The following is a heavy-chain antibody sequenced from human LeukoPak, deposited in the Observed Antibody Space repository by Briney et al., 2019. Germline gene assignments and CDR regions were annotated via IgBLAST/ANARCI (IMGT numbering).Heavy chain of an antibody. V-gene: IGHV4-34*01. CDR1: GGSFSGYY. CDR3: ARTTAAYYYYYGMDV. J-gene: IGHJ6*02. CDR2: INHSGST. D-gene: IGHD2-2*01. Sequence: SETLSLTCAVYGGSFSGYYWSWIRRPPGKGLEWIGEINHSGSTNYNPSLKSRVTISEDTSKNQFSPKLSSVTAADTAVYYCARTTAAYYYYYGMDVWGQGTTVTVSS.